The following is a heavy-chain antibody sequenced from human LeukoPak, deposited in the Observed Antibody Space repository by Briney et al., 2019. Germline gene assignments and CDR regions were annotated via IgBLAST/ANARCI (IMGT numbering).Heavy chain of an antibody. Sequence: PGGSLRLSCAASGFTFSSYAMSWVRQAPGKGLEWVSAISGSGGSTYYADSVKGRFTISRDNSKNTLYLQMTSLRAEDTAVYYCAKDGGSHDAFDIWRQGTMVTVSS. CDR2: ISGSGGST. D-gene: IGHD2-15*01. CDR3: AKDGGSHDAFDI. V-gene: IGHV3-23*01. CDR1: GFTFSSYA. J-gene: IGHJ3*02.